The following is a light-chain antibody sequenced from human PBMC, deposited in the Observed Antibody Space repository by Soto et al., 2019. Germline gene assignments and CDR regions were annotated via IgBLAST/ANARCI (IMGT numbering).Light chain of an antibody. CDR2: EVS. Sequence: QSVLTQPPSVSGSPGQSVTISCTGTSSDVGSYNRVSWYQQPPGTAPKLMIYEVSNRPSGVPDRFSGSKSGNTASLAISGLQAEDEADYYCSSYTSTNNYVFGTGTKLTVL. CDR3: SSYTSTNNYV. V-gene: IGLV2-18*02. J-gene: IGLJ1*01. CDR1: SSDVGSYNR.